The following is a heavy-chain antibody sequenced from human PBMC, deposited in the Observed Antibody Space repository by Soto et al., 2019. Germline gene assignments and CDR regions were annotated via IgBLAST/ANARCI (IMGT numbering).Heavy chain of an antibody. Sequence: PSETLSLTCTVSGGSISSYYWSWIRQPPGKGLEWIGYIYYSGGTNYNPSLKSRVTISVDTSKNQFSLKLSSVTAADTAVYYCARRGYCSGGSCYGNYYFDYWGQGTRVTVSS. CDR1: GGSISSYY. D-gene: IGHD2-15*01. CDR3: ARRGYCSGGSCYGNYYFDY. J-gene: IGHJ4*02. V-gene: IGHV4-59*01. CDR2: IYYSGGT.